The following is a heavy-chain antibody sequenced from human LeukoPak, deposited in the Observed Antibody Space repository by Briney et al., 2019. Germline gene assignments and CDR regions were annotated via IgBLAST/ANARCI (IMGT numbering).Heavy chain of an antibody. J-gene: IGHJ4*02. Sequence: NPSETLSLTCTVSGGSISSGDYYWSWIRQPPGKGLEWIGYIYYSGSTYYNPSLKSRVTISVDTSKNQFSLKLSSVTAADTAVYYCARGICSSTSCHPGDWGQGTLVTVSS. CDR2: IYYSGST. V-gene: IGHV4-30-4*08. CDR1: GGSISSGDYY. D-gene: IGHD2-2*01. CDR3: ARGICSSTSCHPGD.